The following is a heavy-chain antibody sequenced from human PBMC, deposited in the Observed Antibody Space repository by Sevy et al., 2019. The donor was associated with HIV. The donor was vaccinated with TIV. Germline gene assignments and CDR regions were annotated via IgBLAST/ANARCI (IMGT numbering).Heavy chain of an antibody. J-gene: IGHJ6*02. CDR2: ISGSGGST. Sequence: GGSLRLSCAASGFTFSSYAMSWVRQAPGKGLEWVSAISGSGGSTYYADSVKGRFTISRDNAKNTLYLQMNSLRAEDTAVYYCAKGGGVLVARDYDFGSGYLAVGMDVWGQGTTVTVSS. D-gene: IGHD3-3*01. CDR1: GFTFSSYA. V-gene: IGHV3-23*01. CDR3: AKGGGVLVARDYDFGSGYLAVGMDV.